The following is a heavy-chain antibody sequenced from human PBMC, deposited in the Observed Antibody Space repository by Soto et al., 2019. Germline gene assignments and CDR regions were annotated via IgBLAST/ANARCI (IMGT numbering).Heavy chain of an antibody. CDR3: ARGSISGIAVAGHYYYYGMDV. D-gene: IGHD6-19*01. CDR2: IIPIFGTA. V-gene: IGHV1-69*06. J-gene: IGHJ6*02. CDR1: GGTFSSYA. Sequence: ASVKVSCKASGGTFSSYAISWVRQAPGQGLEWMGGIIPIFGTANYAQKFQGRVTITADKSTSTAYMELSSLRSEYTAVYYCARGSISGIAVAGHYYYYGMDVWGQGTTVTVSS.